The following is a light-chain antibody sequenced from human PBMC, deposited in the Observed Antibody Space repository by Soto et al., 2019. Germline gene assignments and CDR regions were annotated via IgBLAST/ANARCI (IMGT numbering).Light chain of an antibody. CDR2: GAS. J-gene: IGKJ1*01. V-gene: IGKV3-20*01. CDR1: QSVSSTY. Sequence: EIVLTQSPGTLSLSPGERATLSCRASQSVSSTYLAWYQQKPGQAPRLLMYGASSRASGVPDRFSASGSGTDFTLTISRLQPEDFAVYYCQQYGPSLWTFGQGTKVDIK. CDR3: QQYGPSLWT.